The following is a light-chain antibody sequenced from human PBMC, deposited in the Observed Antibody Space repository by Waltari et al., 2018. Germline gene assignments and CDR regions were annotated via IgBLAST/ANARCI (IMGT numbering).Light chain of an antibody. CDR2: DAS. CDR1: QSVSTY. Sequence: EIVLTQSPATLSLSPGERATLSCRASQSVSTYLAWYQHKPGQAPRLLIYDASNRATGIPARFSGSGSGTDFTLTISSLEPDDFAVYYCQQRTNGPPVTFGQGTRLEIK. V-gene: IGKV3-11*01. J-gene: IGKJ5*01. CDR3: QQRTNGPPVT.